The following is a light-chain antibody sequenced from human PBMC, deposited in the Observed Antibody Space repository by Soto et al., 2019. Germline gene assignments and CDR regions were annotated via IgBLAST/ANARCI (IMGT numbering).Light chain of an antibody. CDR3: QQYGSSPGT. J-gene: IGKJ1*01. CDR1: QSVSGN. Sequence: EIVMTQSPATLSVSPGERATLSCRASQSVSGNLAWYQQKPGQAPRLLIYGASNRATGIPDRFSGSGSGTDFTLTISRLEPEDFAVYYCQQYGSSPGTFGQGTKVDNK. CDR2: GAS. V-gene: IGKV3-20*01.